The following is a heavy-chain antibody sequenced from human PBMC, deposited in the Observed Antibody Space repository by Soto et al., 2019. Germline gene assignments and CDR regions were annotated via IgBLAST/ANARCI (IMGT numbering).Heavy chain of an antibody. V-gene: IGHV4-59*08. CDR1: GVSISDYY. CDR2: IYDSGST. J-gene: IGHJ5*02. CDR3: ARRCSSTSCGWFDP. Sequence: PSETLSITCTVSGVSISDYYWTWIRQPPGKGLEWIGYIYDSGSTNCNPSLKSRVTISIDTSKNQFSLKLSAVTAADTAVYYRARRCSSTSCGWFDPWGQGTLVTVSS. D-gene: IGHD2-2*01.